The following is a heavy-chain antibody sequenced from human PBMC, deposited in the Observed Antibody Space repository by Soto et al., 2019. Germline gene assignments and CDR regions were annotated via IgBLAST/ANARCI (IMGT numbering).Heavy chain of an antibody. CDR3: VKGEYYYDSSGYYPFDY. Sequence: PGGSLRLSCASSGFTFDDYGMSLVRQAPGKGLEWVSGINWNGGSTGYADSVKGRFTISRDNSKNTQYLQMSSLRADDTAVYYCVKGEYYYDSSGYYPFDYWGQGTLVTVSS. J-gene: IGHJ4*02. CDR1: GFTFDDYG. D-gene: IGHD3-22*01. CDR2: INWNGGST. V-gene: IGHV3-20*04.